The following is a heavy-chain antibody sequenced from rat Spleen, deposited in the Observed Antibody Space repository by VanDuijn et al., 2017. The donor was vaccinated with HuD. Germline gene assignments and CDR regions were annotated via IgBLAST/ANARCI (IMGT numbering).Heavy chain of an antibody. Sequence: EVQWVESDGGLVQPGGSLKLSCAASGFIFSDYYMAWVRQAPAKGLEWVATISYDGRNAYYRDSVMGRFTISRDKAKSTLFLQMDSMGSEDTATVYCAREIRHYFDYWGQGIMVTVSS. CDR2: ISYDGRNA. CDR3: AREIRHYFDY. J-gene: IGHJ2*01. V-gene: IGHV5-29*01. CDR1: GFIFSDYY.